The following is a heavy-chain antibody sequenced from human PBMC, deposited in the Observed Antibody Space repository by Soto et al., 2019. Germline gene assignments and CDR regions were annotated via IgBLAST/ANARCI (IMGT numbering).Heavy chain of an antibody. CDR1: GFTFSSYG. D-gene: IGHD3-22*01. J-gene: IGHJ4*02. Sequence: PGGSLRLSCAASGFTFSSYGMHWVRQAPGKGLEWVAVIWYDGSNKYYADSVKGRFTISRDNSKNTLYLQMNSLRAEDTAVYYCARDLEPRIDYYDSSLGGYYFDYWGQGTLVTVSS. V-gene: IGHV3-33*01. CDR2: IWYDGSNK. CDR3: ARDLEPRIDYYDSSLGGYYFDY.